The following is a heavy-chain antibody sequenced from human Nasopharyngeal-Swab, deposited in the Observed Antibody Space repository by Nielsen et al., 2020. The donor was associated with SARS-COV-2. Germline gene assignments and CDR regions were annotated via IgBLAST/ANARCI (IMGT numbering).Heavy chain of an antibody. V-gene: IGHV3-30*18. J-gene: IGHJ6*03. CDR2: ISYDGSNK. Sequence: GGSLRLSCAASRFTFSSYGMHWVRQAPGKGLEWVAVISYDGSNKYYADSVKGRFTISRDNSKNTLYLQMNSLRAEDTAVYYCAKGPYYYYYMDVWGKGTTVTVSS. CDR1: RFTFSSYG. CDR3: AKGPYYYYYMDV.